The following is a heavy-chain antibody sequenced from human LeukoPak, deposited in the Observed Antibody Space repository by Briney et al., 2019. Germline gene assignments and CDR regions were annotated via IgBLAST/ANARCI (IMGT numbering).Heavy chain of an antibody. CDR3: ARAYSSSWYAYYYYMDV. V-gene: IGHV4-38-2*02. Sequence: SETLSLTCTVSGYSISSGYYWGWIRQPPGKGLEWIGSIYHSGSTYYNPSLKSRVTISVDTSKNQFSLKLSSVTAADTAVYYCARAYSSSWYAYYYYMDVWGKGTTVTISS. CDR2: IYHSGST. CDR1: GYSISSGYY. J-gene: IGHJ6*03. D-gene: IGHD6-13*01.